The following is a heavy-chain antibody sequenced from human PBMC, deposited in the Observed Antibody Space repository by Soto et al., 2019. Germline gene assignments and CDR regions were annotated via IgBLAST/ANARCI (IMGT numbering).Heavy chain of an antibody. V-gene: IGHV4-30-4*08. CDR3: AREDDGGDRPYYGLDV. D-gene: IGHD2-21*02. J-gene: IGHJ6*02. CDR1: GGSISYEYYH. CDR2: IHYSGSI. Sequence: QVQLQQSGPGLVKPSQTLSLTCSVSGGSISYEYYHWTWIRQSPGKGLEWIGYIHYSGSIMYNPSFKSRVTISVDTSKNPFSLQLSSVTAADTAVYFCAREDDGGDRPYYGLDVWGQGTTVTVSS.